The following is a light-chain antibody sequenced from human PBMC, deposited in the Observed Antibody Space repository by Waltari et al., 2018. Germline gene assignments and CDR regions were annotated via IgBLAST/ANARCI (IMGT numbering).Light chain of an antibody. Sequence: EIVLPQSPATLSLSPGGRATLSCRASQSIKRYLGWYQKKPGPAPRLLIYHAYNRATGVPARFSGSWSETYFTLTISSLEPEDSAIYYCQQRADWPLTFGGGTTVEIK. CDR3: QQRADWPLT. CDR1: QSIKRY. J-gene: IGKJ4*01. CDR2: HAY. V-gene: IGKV3-11*01.